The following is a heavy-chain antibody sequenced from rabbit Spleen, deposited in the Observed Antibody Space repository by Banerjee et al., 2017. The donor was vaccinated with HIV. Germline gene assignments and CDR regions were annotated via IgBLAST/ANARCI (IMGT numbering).Heavy chain of an antibody. V-gene: IGHV1S47*01. Sequence: QEQLVESGGGLVQPGGSLKLSCKASGFDFSAYGVSWVRQAPGKGLEWIGYIDPIFGSTYYANWVKGRFTISRDNAQNTVFLQLSSLTAADTATYFCARDLAGVIGWNFGWWGPGTLVTVS. CDR1: GFDFSAYG. CDR2: IDPIFGST. CDR3: ARDLAGVIGWNFGW. D-gene: IGHD4-1*01. J-gene: IGHJ4*01.